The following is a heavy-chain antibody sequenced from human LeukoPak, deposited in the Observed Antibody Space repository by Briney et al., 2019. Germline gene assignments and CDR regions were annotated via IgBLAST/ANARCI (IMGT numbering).Heavy chain of an antibody. V-gene: IGHV1-3*01. Sequence: AASVKVSCTASGYTFTSYAMHWVRQAPGQRLEWMGWINAGNGNTKYSQKFQGRVTITRDTSASTAYMELSSLRSEDTAVYYCAREDILTGYYSPPSLDYWGQGTLVTVSS. CDR2: INAGNGNT. J-gene: IGHJ4*02. CDR1: GYTFTSYA. D-gene: IGHD3-9*01. CDR3: AREDILTGYYSPPSLDY.